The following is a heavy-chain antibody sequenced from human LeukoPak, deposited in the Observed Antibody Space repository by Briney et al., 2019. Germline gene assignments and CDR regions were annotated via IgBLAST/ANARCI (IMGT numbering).Heavy chain of an antibody. Sequence: PGGSLRLSCAASGFAFSTYGMHWVRQAPGKGLEWVTVIWNDGSNQYYADSVKGRFTISRDNSKNTLYLQMNSLTADDTAVYYCARVVAQLGGYNWFDPWGQGTLVTVSS. J-gene: IGHJ5*02. CDR1: GFAFSTYG. CDR3: ARVVAQLGGYNWFDP. D-gene: IGHD6-6*01. V-gene: IGHV3-33*01. CDR2: IWNDGSNQ.